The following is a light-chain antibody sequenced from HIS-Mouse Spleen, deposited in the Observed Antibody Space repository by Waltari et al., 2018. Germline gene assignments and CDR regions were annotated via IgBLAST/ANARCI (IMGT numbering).Light chain of an antibody. CDR1: SGINVGTYR. CDR2: YKSDSDK. J-gene: IGLJ3*02. V-gene: IGLV5-45*03. Sequence: QAVLTQPSSLSASPGASASLTCTLRSGINVGTYRIYWYQQKPGSPPQYLLRYKSDSDKQQGSGVPSRFSVSKDASANAGILLISGLQSEDEADYYCMILHSSAWVFGGGTKLTVL. CDR3: MILHSSAWV.